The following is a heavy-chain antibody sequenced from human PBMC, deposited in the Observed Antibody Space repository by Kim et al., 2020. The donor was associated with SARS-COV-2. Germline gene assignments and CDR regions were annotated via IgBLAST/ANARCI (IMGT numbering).Heavy chain of an antibody. CDR2: IYYSGST. Sequence: SETLSLTCAVSVGSISSGGYYWSWIRQHPGKGLEWIGYIYYSGSTNYNPSRKSRVTISVDTSKNQFSLKLSSVPAADTAVYYCARVGIIDYYDSSGYNYFDYWGHRTLVTVSS. CDR1: VGSISSGGYY. V-gene: IGHV4-31*11. CDR3: ARVGIIDYYDSSGYNYFDY. D-gene: IGHD3-22*01. J-gene: IGHJ4*01.